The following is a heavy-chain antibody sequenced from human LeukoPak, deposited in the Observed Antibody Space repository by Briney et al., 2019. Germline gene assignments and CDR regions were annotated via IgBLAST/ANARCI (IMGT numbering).Heavy chain of an antibody. CDR1: GFTFSGYA. Sequence: GGSLRLSCAASGFTFSGYAMSWVRQAPGKGLEWVSLIYRGGTTYYADSVKGRFTISRHNSMNTLYLQMNSLRAEDTAVYYCARGGYTYGSNYYYAMDVWGQGTTVTVSS. J-gene: IGHJ6*02. CDR3: ARGGYTYGSNYYYAMDV. CDR2: IYRGGTT. D-gene: IGHD5-18*01. V-gene: IGHV3-53*04.